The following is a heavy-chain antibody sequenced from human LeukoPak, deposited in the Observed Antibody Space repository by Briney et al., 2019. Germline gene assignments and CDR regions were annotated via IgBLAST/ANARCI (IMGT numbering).Heavy chain of an antibody. CDR1: GGSFSGYY. CDR3: ARVVAATLSLYYFDY. J-gene: IGHJ4*02. Sequence: PSETLSLTCAVYGGSFSGYYWSWIRQPPGKGLEWIGEINHSGSTNYNPSPKSRVTISVDTSKNQFSLKLSSVTAADTAVYYCARVVAATLSLYYFDYWGQGTLVTVSS. V-gene: IGHV4-34*01. CDR2: INHSGST. D-gene: IGHD2-15*01.